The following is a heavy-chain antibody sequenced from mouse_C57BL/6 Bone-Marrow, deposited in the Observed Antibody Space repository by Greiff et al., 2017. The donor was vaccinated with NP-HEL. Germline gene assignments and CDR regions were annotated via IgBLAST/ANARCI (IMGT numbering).Heavy chain of an antibody. V-gene: IGHV5-6*01. CDR1: GFTFSSYG. J-gene: IGHJ3*01. CDR2: ISSGGSYT. CDR3: ARPYDYDVAWFAY. D-gene: IGHD2-4*01. Sequence: EVQLVESGGDLVKPGGSLKLSCAASGFTFSSYGMSWVRQTPDKRLEWVATISSGGSYTYYPDSVTGRFTFSRDNAKNTLYLQMSSLKSEDTAMYYCARPYDYDVAWFAYWGQGTLVTVSA.